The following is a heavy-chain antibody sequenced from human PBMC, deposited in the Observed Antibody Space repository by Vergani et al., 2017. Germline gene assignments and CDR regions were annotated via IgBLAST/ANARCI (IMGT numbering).Heavy chain of an antibody. J-gene: IGHJ4*02. V-gene: IGHV3-30-3*01. CDR1: GFTFSSYA. CDR2: ISYDGSNK. CDR3: ARAFIVVVPAAIGY. Sequence: QVQLVESGGGVVQPGRSLRLSCAASGFTFSSYAMHWVRQAPGKGLEWVAVISYDGSNKYYADSVKGRFTISRDNSKNTLYLQMNSLRAEDTAVYYCARAFIVVVPAAIGYWGQGTLVTVSS. D-gene: IGHD2-2*01.